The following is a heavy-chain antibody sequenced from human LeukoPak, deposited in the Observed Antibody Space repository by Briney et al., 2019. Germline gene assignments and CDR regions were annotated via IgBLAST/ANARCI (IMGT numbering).Heavy chain of an antibody. CDR3: ARPLGYCSSSSCPGGWFDP. Sequence: PSETLSLTCTVSGGSISSYYWSWIRQPPGKGLEWIGYIYTSGSTNYNPSLKSRVTISVDTSKNQFSLKLSSVTAADTAVYYCARPLGYCSSSSCPGGWFDPWGQGTLVTVSS. CDR1: GGSISSYY. V-gene: IGHV4-4*09. CDR2: IYTSGST. D-gene: IGHD2-2*01. J-gene: IGHJ5*02.